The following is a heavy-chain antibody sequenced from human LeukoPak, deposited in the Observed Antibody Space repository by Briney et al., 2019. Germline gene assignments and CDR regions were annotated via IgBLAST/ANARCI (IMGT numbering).Heavy chain of an antibody. J-gene: IGHJ4*02. CDR1: GYTFIDYY. CDR3: ARGSGRYSVDY. Sequence: ASVKVSCKASGYTFIDYYMHWVRQAPGQGLEWIGWISPNSGGRKSVQKFQGRVTMTRDTSITTVYVELSGLSFDDTAVYYCARGSGRYSVDYWGQGTLVIVSS. CDR2: ISPNSGGR. D-gene: IGHD1-26*01. V-gene: IGHV1-2*02.